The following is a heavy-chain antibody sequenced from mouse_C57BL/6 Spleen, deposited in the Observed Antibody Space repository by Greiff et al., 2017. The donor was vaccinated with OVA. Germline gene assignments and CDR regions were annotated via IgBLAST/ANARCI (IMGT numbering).Heavy chain of an antibody. J-gene: IGHJ2*01. CDR1: GFTFSSYG. D-gene: IGHD1-1*01. CDR3: ARFNYGNFFFDY. V-gene: IGHV5-6*01. Sequence: EVQLVESGGDLVKPGGSLKLSCAASGFTFSSYGMSWVRQTPDKRLEWVATISSGGSYTYYPDSVKGRFTISRDNAKNTLYLQMSSLKSEDTAMYYCARFNYGNFFFDYWGQGTTLTVSS. CDR2: ISSGGSYT.